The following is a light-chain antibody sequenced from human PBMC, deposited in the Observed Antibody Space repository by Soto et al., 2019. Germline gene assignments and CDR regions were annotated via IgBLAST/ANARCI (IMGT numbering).Light chain of an antibody. CDR2: DVT. Sequence: QSALTQPASVSGSPGQSITISCTGTSSDVGGYNYVSWYQQHPVKAPKLMIDDVTNRPSGVSDRFSGAKSGNPASLTISGLQADDEAEYYCSSYTSSSTPYVVGTGTKLTVL. J-gene: IGLJ1*01. V-gene: IGLV2-14*01. CDR1: SSDVGGYNY. CDR3: SSYTSSSTPYV.